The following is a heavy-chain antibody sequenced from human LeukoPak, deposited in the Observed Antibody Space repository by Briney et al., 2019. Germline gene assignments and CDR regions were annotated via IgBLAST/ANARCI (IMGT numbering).Heavy chain of an antibody. J-gene: IGHJ4*02. D-gene: IGHD5-24*01. CDR1: GFTFSSYW. CDR3: ARVEMFRRIFDY. Sequence: PAESLRLSCAASGFTFSSYWMSWVRQAPGKGLGWVANIKQDGSEKYYVDSVKGRFTGPRDNAKVSLYLQNSGQRAEDTAVCHGARVEMFRRIFDYWGQGTLVTVSS. V-gene: IGHV3-7*01. CDR2: IKQDGSEK.